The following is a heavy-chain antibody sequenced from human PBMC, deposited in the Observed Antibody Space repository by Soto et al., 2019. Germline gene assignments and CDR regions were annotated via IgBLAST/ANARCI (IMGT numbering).Heavy chain of an antibody. V-gene: IGHV3-30-3*01. CDR3: ARDIGRGSGWYDWSLYFDL. J-gene: IGHJ2*01. CDR2: ISYDGSNK. CDR1: GFTFSSYA. D-gene: IGHD6-19*01. Sequence: QVQLVESGGGVVQPGRSLRLSCAASGFTFSSYAMHWVRQAPGKGLEWVAVISYDGSNKYYADSVKGRFTISRDNSKNTLYLQMNSLRAEDTAVYYYARDIGRGSGWYDWSLYFDLWGRGTLVTVSS.